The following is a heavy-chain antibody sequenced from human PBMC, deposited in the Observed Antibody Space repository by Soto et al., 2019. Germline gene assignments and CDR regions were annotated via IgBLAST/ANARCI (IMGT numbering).Heavy chain of an antibody. CDR1: GFTFSGYS. CDR2: ISSSSSYI. J-gene: IGHJ6*02. CDR3: AREGYCSGGSCYDETYYYYYGMDV. V-gene: IGHV3-21*01. D-gene: IGHD2-15*01. Sequence: LILSCADYGFTFSGYSMKWFRQAPLKGLERVSSISSSSSYIYYADSVKGRFTISRDNAKNSLYLQMNSLRAEDTAVYYCAREGYCSGGSCYDETYYYYYGMDVWGQGTTVTVSS.